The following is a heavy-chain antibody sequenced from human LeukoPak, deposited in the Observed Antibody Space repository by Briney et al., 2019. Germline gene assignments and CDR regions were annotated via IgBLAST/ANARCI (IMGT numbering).Heavy chain of an antibody. D-gene: IGHD2-15*01. J-gene: IGHJ4*02. CDR2: ISAYNGNT. V-gene: IGHV1-18*04. CDR3: ARAHLYCSGGSCYSRTFDY. Sequence: ASVKVSCKASGCTFTSYGISWVRQAPGQGLEWMGWISAYNGNTNYAQKLQGRVTMTTDTSTSTAYMELRSLRSDDTAVYYCARAHLYCSGGSCYSRTFDYWGQGTLVTVSS. CDR1: GCTFTSYG.